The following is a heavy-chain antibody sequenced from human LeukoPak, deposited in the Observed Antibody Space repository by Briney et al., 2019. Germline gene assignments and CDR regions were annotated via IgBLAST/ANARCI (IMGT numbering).Heavy chain of an antibody. CDR3: AKCKAPYYYGMDV. V-gene: IGHV3-23*01. CDR2: IGGSGSST. D-gene: IGHD2-21*01. Sequence: AGSLRLSCEASGFTFSSYAMTWVRQTPAKGLEWVACIGGSGSSTYYVDSVNGRFTISRDNSKSTLFLQMNSMRAEDTAVYYCAKCKAPYYYGMDVWGQGTTVTVSS. J-gene: IGHJ6*02. CDR1: GFTFSSYA.